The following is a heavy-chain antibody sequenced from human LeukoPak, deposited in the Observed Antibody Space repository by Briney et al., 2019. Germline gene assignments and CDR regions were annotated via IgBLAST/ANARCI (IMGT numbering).Heavy chain of an antibody. CDR2: IYPGDSDT. V-gene: IGHV5-51*01. J-gene: IGHJ4*02. CDR3: ARNKCSGGSCYFDY. D-gene: IGHD2-15*01. Sequence: GESLKISCKGSGYSFTSYWIGWVRQMPGKGLEWMGIIYPGDSDTRYGPSFQGQVTISADKSISTAYLQRSSPKASDTAMYYCARNKCSGGSCYFDYWGQGTLVTVSS. CDR1: GYSFTSYW.